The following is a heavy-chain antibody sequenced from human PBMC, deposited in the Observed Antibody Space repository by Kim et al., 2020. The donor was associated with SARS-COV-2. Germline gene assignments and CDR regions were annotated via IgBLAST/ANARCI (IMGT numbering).Heavy chain of an antibody. J-gene: IGHJ1*01. V-gene: IGHV3-9*01. Sequence: GGSLRLSCAASGFTFNDYAMHWVRQAPGKGLEWVSGISWNSGSIGYADSVKGRFTISRDNAKHSLYLQMNSLRAEDTALYYCAKDMAVGGTEYFHNWGQGTLVTVSS. CDR2: ISWNSGSI. CDR1: GFTFNDYA. D-gene: IGHD1-26*01. CDR3: AKDMAVGGTEYFHN.